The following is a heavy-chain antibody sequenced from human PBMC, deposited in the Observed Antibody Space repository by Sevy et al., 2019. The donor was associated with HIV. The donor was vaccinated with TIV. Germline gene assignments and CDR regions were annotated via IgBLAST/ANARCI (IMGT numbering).Heavy chain of an antibody. CDR1: GFSFSNYG. CDR2: TSGSGGST. Sequence: GALRLSGEASGFSFSNYGMNWVRQAPGKGLEWVSGTSGSGGSTYYADSVKGRFTISRDNSKNTLYLQMNSLRAEDTAVYSCAKDGESYVWGSHYDYWGQGTLVTVSS. CDR3: AKDGESYVWGSHYDY. V-gene: IGHV3-23*01. D-gene: IGHD3-16*01. J-gene: IGHJ4*02.